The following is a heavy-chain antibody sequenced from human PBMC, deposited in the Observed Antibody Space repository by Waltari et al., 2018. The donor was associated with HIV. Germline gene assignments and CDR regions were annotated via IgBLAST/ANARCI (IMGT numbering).Heavy chain of an antibody. CDR2: IYSGGST. CDR3: ARVRSTMGRFQGFDY. CDR1: GLTVSSNF. J-gene: IGHJ4*02. V-gene: IGHV3-53*02. D-gene: IGHD1-26*01. Sequence: EVQLVETGGGLIPPGGSLRLSCAASGLTVSSNFMHWFRQAPGKGREWVLLIYSGGSTYYADSVKCRFTISRDKSKNTLYLQMNSLRAEDTAVYYCARVRSTMGRFQGFDYWGQGTLVTVSS.